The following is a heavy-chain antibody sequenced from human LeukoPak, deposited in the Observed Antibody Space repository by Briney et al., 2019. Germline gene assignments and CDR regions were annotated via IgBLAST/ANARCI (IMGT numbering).Heavy chain of an antibody. CDR3: ARGDVLGSGGLEDYYGMDV. D-gene: IGHD3-10*01. J-gene: IGHJ6*02. CDR1: GGSISSGGYS. V-gene: IGHV4-30-2*01. CDR2: IYHSGST. Sequence: SETLSLTCAVSGGSISSGGYSWSWIRQPPGKGLEWIGYIYHSGSTYYNPSLKSRVTISVDRSKNQFSLKLSSVTAADTAVYYCARGDVLGSGGLEDYYGMDVWGQGTTVTVSS.